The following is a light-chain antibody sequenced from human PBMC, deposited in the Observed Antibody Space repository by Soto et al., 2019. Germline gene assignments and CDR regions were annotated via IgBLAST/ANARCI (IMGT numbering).Light chain of an antibody. Sequence: EIVLTQSPGTLSLSPGERATLSCRASQSVSSSYLAWYQQKPGQAPRLLIYGASSRATGIPDRFSGSGSGTDFTLTISRLEPEDFAVYYCKQYGSSPGKYTFGQGTKLEIK. CDR2: GAS. CDR3: KQYGSSPGKYT. CDR1: QSVSSSY. J-gene: IGKJ2*01. V-gene: IGKV3-20*01.